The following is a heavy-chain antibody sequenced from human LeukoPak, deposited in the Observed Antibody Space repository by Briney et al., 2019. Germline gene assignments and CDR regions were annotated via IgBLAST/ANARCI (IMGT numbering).Heavy chain of an antibody. CDR3: ARVGAPYSSSWYFSL. D-gene: IGHD6-13*01. Sequence: SETLSLTCTVSGGSISSYYWSWIRQPPGKGLEWIGYIHYSGSTNYNPSLKSRVTISVDTSKNQFSLKLSSVTAADTAVYYRARVGAPYSSSWYFSLWGQGTLVTVSS. CDR2: IHYSGST. V-gene: IGHV4-59*01. CDR1: GGSISSYY. J-gene: IGHJ4*02.